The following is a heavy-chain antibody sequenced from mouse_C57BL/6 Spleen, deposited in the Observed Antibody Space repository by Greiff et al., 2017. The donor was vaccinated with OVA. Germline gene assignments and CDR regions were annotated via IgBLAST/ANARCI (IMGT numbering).Heavy chain of an antibody. V-gene: IGHV3-1*01. CDR3: AREGYGYDDWYFDV. CDR2: ISYSGST. Sequence: EVKLVESGPGMVKPSQSLSLTCTVTGYSITSGYDWHWIRHFPGNKLEWMGYISYSGSTNYNPSLKSRISITHDTSKNHFFLKLNSVTTEDTATYYCAREGYGYDDWYFDVWGTGTTVTVSS. J-gene: IGHJ1*03. D-gene: IGHD2-2*01. CDR1: GYSITSGYD.